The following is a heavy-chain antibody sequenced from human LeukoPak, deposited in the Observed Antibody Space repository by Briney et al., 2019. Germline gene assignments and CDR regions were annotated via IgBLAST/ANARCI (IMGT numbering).Heavy chain of an antibody. CDR1: GYTFTSYG. CDR2: ISAYNGNT. V-gene: IGHV1-18*01. CDR3: ARAYYDFWSGYENNWFDP. J-gene: IGHJ5*02. D-gene: IGHD3-3*01. Sequence: VASVKVSCKASGYTFTSYGISWVRQAPGQGLEWMGWISAYNGNTNYAQKFQGRVTITADKSTSTAYMELSSLRSEDTAVYYCARAYYDFWSGYENNWFDPWGQGTLVTVSS.